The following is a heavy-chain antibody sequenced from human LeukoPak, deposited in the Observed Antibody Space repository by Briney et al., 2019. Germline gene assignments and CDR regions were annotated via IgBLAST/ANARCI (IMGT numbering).Heavy chain of an antibody. D-gene: IGHD1-20*01. V-gene: IGHV3-48*01. J-gene: IGHJ4*02. CDR1: GFVFSTHG. CDR2: ISSAGAK. Sequence: GGSLRLSCAASGFVFSTHGMNWVRQAPGKGLEWISYISSAGAKFYADSVKGRFTISRDNAKNSLYLQMNSLRAEDTAVYHCASGNWNDVDYWGQGTLVTVSS. CDR3: ASGNWNDVDY.